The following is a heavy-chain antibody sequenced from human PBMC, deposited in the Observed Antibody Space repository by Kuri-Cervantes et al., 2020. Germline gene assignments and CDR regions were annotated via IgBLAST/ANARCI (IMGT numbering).Heavy chain of an antibody. J-gene: IGHJ6*02. D-gene: IGHD4-17*01. CDR3: AGPRLRPYYYGMDV. CDR2: IYYSGST. Sequence: SETLSLTCTVSGGSISSSSYYWGWIRQPPGKGLEWIGSIYYSGSTYYNPSLKSRVTISVDTSKNQFSLKLSSVTAADTAVYYCAGPRLRPYYYGMDVWGQGTTVTVSS. CDR1: GGSISSSSYY. V-gene: IGHV4-39*01.